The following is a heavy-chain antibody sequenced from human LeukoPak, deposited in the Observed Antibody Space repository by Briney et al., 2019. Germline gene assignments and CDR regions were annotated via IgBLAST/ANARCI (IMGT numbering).Heavy chain of an antibody. V-gene: IGHV4-39*07. CDR1: GGSISSSSYY. D-gene: IGHD3-10*01. CDR3: ARGIWFGEGYYFSMDV. Sequence: SETLSLTCTVSGGSISSSSYYWGWIRQPPGKGLEWIGSIYYSGSTYYNPSLKSRVTISVDTSKNQFSLKLSSVTAADTAVYYCARGIWFGEGYYFSMDVWGKGTTVTISS. J-gene: IGHJ6*03. CDR2: IYYSGST.